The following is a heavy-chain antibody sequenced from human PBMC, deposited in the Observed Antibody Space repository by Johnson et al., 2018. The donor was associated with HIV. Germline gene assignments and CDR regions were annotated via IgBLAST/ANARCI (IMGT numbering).Heavy chain of an antibody. CDR2: IGTAGDT. CDR1: GFTFSSYD. V-gene: IGHV3-13*01. D-gene: IGHD3-10*01. J-gene: IGHJ3*02. Sequence: VQLVESGGGLVQPGGSLRLSCAASGFTFSSYDMHWVRQVTGKGLEWISTIGTAGDTYYPGSVKGRFTISRENAKNSLYLQMHSLRAGDTAVYYCARVGAFGDGISLGAFDIWGQGTMVTVSS. CDR3: ARVGAFGDGISLGAFDI.